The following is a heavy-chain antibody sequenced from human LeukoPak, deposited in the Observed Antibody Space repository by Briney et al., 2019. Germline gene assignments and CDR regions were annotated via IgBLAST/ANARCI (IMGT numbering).Heavy chain of an antibody. D-gene: IGHD1-26*01. Sequence: SETLSLTCTVSGGSISSYYWSWIRQPPGMGLEWIGCIYYSGSTNYNPSLKSRVTISVDTSKDQFSLRPTSVTAADTAVYYCARSFLGGWYFDLWGRGTLVTVSS. V-gene: IGHV4-59*01. CDR2: IYYSGST. J-gene: IGHJ2*01. CDR1: GGSISSYY. CDR3: ARSFLGGWYFDL.